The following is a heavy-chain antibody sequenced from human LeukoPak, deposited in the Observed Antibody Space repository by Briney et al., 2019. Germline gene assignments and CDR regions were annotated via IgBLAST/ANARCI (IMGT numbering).Heavy chain of an antibody. J-gene: IGHJ3*02. V-gene: IGHV4-39*07. CDR1: GGSVSSSHY. CDR2: IYHGGST. CDR3: ARDRSINSWYGAFDI. D-gene: IGHD6-13*01. Sequence: NPSETLSLTCTVSGGSVSSSHYWGWIRQPPGKGLEWIGSIYHGGSTYYNASLRSRVTTSVDTSKNQFSLKLSSVTAADTAVYYCARDRSINSWYGAFDIWGQGTMVTVSS.